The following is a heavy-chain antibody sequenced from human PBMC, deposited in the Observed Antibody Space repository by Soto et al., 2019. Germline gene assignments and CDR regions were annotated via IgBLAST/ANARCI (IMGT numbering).Heavy chain of an antibody. Sequence: GESLKISFTGFGYTFTTFWISWVRQMPGKGPEWMGRIDPGDTYATYSPAFQGHVTISADKATSTAYLQWSSLKASDTAMYFCARIYCTTTTCDSWFDPWGQGTLVTVSS. J-gene: IGHJ5*02. CDR1: GYTFTTFW. CDR2: IDPGDTYA. V-gene: IGHV5-10-1*01. CDR3: ARIYCTTTTCDSWFDP. D-gene: IGHD2-2*01.